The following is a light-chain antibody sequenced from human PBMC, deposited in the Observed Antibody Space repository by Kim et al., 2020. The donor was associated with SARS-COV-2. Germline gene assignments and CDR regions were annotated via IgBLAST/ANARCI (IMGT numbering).Light chain of an antibody. V-gene: IGKV1-5*03. Sequence: SVGDRVTITCRASQSISSWLAWYQQKPGKAPKLLIYKASSLESGVPSRFSGSGSGTEFTLTISSLQPDDFATYYCQQYNSYSYVTFGQGTKVDIK. CDR2: KAS. J-gene: IGKJ1*01. CDR1: QSISSW. CDR3: QQYNSYSYVT.